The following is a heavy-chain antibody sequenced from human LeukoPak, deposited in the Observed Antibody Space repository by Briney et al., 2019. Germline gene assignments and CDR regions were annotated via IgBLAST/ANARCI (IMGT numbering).Heavy chain of an antibody. CDR1: GYTFTRNA. D-gene: IGHD1-26*01. Sequence: ASVKVSCKASGYTFTRNAMHWVRQAPGQRLEWMGWINTGNGNTKYSQKFQDRVTITRDTSANTAYMELSSLRSEDTAVYYCARGSPTQEWFDPWGQGTLVTVSS. CDR2: INTGNGNT. J-gene: IGHJ5*02. V-gene: IGHV1-3*04. CDR3: ARGSPTQEWFDP.